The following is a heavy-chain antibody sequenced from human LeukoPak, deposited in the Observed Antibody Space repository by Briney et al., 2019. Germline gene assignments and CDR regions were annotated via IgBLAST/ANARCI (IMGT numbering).Heavy chain of an antibody. Sequence: SETLSLTCTVSGGSISTYYWSWIRRPPGKGLEWIAYIQASGPTNYNPSLKSRITISVDTSKNQFSLKLSSVTAADTAVYYCARHDAGIAARPFDNWGQETLVTVSS. V-gene: IGHV4-4*09. CDR3: ARHDAGIAARPFDN. CDR2: IQASGPT. CDR1: GGSISTYY. J-gene: IGHJ4*02. D-gene: IGHD6-6*01.